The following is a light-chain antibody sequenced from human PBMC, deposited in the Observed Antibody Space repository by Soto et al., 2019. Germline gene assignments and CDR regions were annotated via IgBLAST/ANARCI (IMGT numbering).Light chain of an antibody. CDR1: QSIRRY. V-gene: IGKV1-39*01. Sequence: DIQMTQSPSSLYASVGDRVTITCRASQSIRRYLNWYQQKPGKDPKLLIYSASSLQSGVPSRFSGSGSGTDFTLTISSLQPEDFATYYCHQSYSTLAFTFGPGTTVDIK. CDR3: HQSYSTLAFT. CDR2: SAS. J-gene: IGKJ3*01.